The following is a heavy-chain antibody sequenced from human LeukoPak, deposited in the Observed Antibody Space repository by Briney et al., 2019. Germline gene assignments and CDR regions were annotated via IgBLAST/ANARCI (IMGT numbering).Heavy chain of an antibody. J-gene: IGHJ6*02. CDR3: ARVVGWRAGYYGMDV. CDR1: GGSISSGDYY. D-gene: IGHD2-15*01. Sequence: SETLSLTCTVSGGSISSGDYYWSWIRQPPGKGLEWIGYIYYSGSTYYNPSLKSRVTISVDTSKNQFSLKLSSVTAADAAVYYCARVVGWRAGYYGMDVWGQGTTVTVSS. CDR2: IYYSGST. V-gene: IGHV4-30-4*01.